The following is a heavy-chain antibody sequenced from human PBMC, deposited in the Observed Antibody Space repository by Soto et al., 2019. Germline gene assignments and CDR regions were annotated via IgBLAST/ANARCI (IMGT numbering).Heavy chain of an antibody. CDR1: GFTFSSYA. Sequence: GGSLRLSCAASGFTFSSYAMHWVRQAPGKGLEWVAVISYDGSNKYYADSVKGRFTISRDNSKNTLYLQMNSLRAEDTAVYYCARDLRYCSSTSCRTYYYYGMDVWGQGTTVTVSS. J-gene: IGHJ6*02. V-gene: IGHV3-30-3*01. CDR3: ARDLRYCSSTSCRTYYYYGMDV. D-gene: IGHD2-2*01. CDR2: ISYDGSNK.